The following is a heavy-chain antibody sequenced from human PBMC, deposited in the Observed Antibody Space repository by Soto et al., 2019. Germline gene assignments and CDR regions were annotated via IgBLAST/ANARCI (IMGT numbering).Heavy chain of an antibody. CDR1: GFTFSSYW. Sequence: EVQLVASGGGLVQHGGSLRLSCAASGFTFSSYWMSWVRQAPGKGLEWVADIKQEGSEKYYVDSVKGRFTSSRDNAKNSLYLQMNSLRAEDTAVYYCARVLTGAFDYWGQGTLVTFSS. CDR2: IKQEGSEK. V-gene: IGHV3-7*01. D-gene: IGHD3-9*01. J-gene: IGHJ4*02. CDR3: ARVLTGAFDY.